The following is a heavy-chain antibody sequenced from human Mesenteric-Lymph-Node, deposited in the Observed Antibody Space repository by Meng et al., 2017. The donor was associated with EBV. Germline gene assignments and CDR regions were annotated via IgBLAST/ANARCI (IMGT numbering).Heavy chain of an antibody. J-gene: IGHJ4*02. CDR2: ISVNNELT. D-gene: IGHD2-21*01. CDR3: AKDSCLWGSFDS. Sequence: LTITAMTWVRQAPGQGLEWMGSISVNNELTTYAEALKGRFVVSLDTSVTTPYLQISSLKAEDTAVYFCAKDSCLWGSFDSWGQGSLVTVSS. V-gene: IGHV7-4-1*02. CDR1: LTITA.